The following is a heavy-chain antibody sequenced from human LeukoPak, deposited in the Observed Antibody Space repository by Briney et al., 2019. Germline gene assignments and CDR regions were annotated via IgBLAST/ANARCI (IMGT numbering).Heavy chain of an antibody. CDR3: ARDSAADDNDFDV. D-gene: IGHD6-25*01. CDR1: GSSFSSYG. Sequence: PGGSLRLSCIPSGSSFSSYGMHWVRQAPGKGLEWVAVIWSHGNRKHHSDSVEGRFAISRDNSKNILYLQMNNLRAEDTALYYCARDSAADDNDFDVWGQGTMVTVSS. J-gene: IGHJ3*01. V-gene: IGHV3-33*01. CDR2: IWSHGNRK.